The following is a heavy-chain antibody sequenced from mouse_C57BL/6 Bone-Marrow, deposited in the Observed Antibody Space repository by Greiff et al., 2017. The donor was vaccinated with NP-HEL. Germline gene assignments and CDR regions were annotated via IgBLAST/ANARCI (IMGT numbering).Heavy chain of an antibody. J-gene: IGHJ2*01. CDR2: INPNNGGT. Sequence: VQLQQSGPELVKPGASVKISCKASGYTFTDYYMNWVKQSHGKSLEWIGDINPNNGGTSYNQQFKGKATLTVDKSSSAAYMELRSLTSEDSAVYYCASRRVRRGYYFDYWGQGTTLTVSS. D-gene: IGHD1-2*01. V-gene: IGHV1-26*01. CDR3: ASRRVRRGYYFDY. CDR1: GYTFTDYY.